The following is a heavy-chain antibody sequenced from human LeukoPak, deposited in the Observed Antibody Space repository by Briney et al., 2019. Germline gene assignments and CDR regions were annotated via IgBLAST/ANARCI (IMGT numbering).Heavy chain of an antibody. Sequence: GESLKISCKGSGYSFTIYWIGWVRQMPGKGLEWMGIIYPGDSDTRYSPSFQGHVTISADKPISTAYLRWSSLKASDTAMYYCARPSKVAGSSHDAFDIWGQGTMVTVSS. CDR3: ARPSKVAGSSHDAFDI. J-gene: IGHJ3*02. D-gene: IGHD6-19*01. CDR1: GYSFTIYW. V-gene: IGHV5-51*01. CDR2: IYPGDSDT.